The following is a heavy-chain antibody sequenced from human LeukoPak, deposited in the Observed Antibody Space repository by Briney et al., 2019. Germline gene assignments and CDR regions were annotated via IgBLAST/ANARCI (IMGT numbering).Heavy chain of an antibody. J-gene: IGHJ4*02. CDR1: GGSISSSSAY. CDR3: VSPRGFSYGYFDY. Sequence: PSETLSLTCTVSGGSISSSSAYWGWIRQPPGKGLGWIGSIYYSKNTYYNPSLKSRVTISADTSKNQFSLTLGSVGATDTAVYYCVSPRGFSYGYFDYWGQGTLVTVSS. D-gene: IGHD5-18*01. CDR2: IYYSKNT. V-gene: IGHV4-39*01.